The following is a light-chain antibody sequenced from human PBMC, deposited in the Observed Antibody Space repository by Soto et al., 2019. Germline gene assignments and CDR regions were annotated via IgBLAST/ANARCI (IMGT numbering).Light chain of an antibody. CDR2: AAS. CDR3: QKYNSAPLT. J-gene: IGKJ4*01. CDR1: QGISNY. Sequence: DIQMTQSPSSLSASVGDRVTITCRAIQGISNYLAWYQLKPGKVPNLLIYAASTLQSGVPSRFSGSGSGTDFTLTISSLQPEDVATYYCQKYNSAPLTFGGGTKVDIK. V-gene: IGKV1-27*01.